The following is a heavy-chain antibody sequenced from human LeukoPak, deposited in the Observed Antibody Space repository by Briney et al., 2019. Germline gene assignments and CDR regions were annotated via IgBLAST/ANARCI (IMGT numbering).Heavy chain of an antibody. CDR3: ARLYYYGDAFDI. Sequence: AGGPLRLSCAASGFTFSSYAMSWVRQAPGKGLEWVSAISGSGGSTYYADSVKGRFTISRDNSKNTLYLQMNSLRAEDTAVYYCARLYYYGDAFDIWGQGTMVTVSS. V-gene: IGHV3-23*01. CDR1: GFTFSSYA. D-gene: IGHD2/OR15-2a*01. CDR2: ISGSGGST. J-gene: IGHJ3*02.